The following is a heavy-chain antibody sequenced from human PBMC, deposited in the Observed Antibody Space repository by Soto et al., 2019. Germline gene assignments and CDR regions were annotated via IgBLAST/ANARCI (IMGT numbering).Heavy chain of an antibody. CDR2: ISAYNGNT. J-gene: IGHJ5*02. CDR1: GYTFTSYG. CDR3: ARLTSSLYCTNGVCYTGVVWFDP. D-gene: IGHD2-8*01. Sequence: ASVKVSCKASGYTFTSYGISWVRQAPGQGLEWMGWISAYNGNTNYAQKLQGRVTMTTDTSTSTAYMELRSLRSDDTAVYYCARLTSSLYCTNGVCYTGVVWFDPWGQGTLVTVSS. V-gene: IGHV1-18*01.